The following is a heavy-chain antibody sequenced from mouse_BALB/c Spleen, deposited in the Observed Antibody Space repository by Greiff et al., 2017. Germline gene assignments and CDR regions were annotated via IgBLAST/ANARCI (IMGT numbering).Heavy chain of an antibody. CDR1: GFTFSSFG. Sequence: EVKLVESGGGLVQPGGSRKLSCAASGFTFSSFGMHWVRQAPEKGLEWVAYISSGSSTIYYADTVKGRFTISRDNPKNTLFLQMTSLRSEDTAMYYCARYPLPANWGWFAYWGEGTLVTVSA. D-gene: IGHD4-1*01. J-gene: IGHJ3*01. CDR3: ARYPLPANWGWFAY. CDR2: ISSGSSTI. V-gene: IGHV5-17*02.